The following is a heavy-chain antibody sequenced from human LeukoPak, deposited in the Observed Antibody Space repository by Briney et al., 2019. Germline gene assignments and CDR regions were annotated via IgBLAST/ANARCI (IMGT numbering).Heavy chain of an antibody. CDR1: GGPFSSYA. CDR2: IIPIFGTA. J-gene: IGHJ4*02. D-gene: IGHD1-1*01. V-gene: IGHV1-69*05. Sequence: SLKVSCKPSGGPFSSYAISWVRQAPGHGLEWMGGIIPIFGTANYAQKFQGRVRITTDESTSTAYMERSSLRSEDTAVYYCARGPELERFDYWGEGALVTVSS. CDR3: ARGPELERFDY.